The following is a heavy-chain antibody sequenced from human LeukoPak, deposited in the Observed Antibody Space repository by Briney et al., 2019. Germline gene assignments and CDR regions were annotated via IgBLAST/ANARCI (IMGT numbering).Heavy chain of an antibody. CDR1: GYSFTTYW. Sequence: GESLKISCKGSGYSFTTYWIGWVRQMPGKGLEWMGIIYPGDSDTRYSPSFEGQVTISADKSISTAYLQWSSLKASDTAMYYCATRYSSTWLRDYWGQGTLATVSS. D-gene: IGHD6-13*01. CDR3: ATRYSSTWLRDY. J-gene: IGHJ4*02. CDR2: IYPGDSDT. V-gene: IGHV5-51*01.